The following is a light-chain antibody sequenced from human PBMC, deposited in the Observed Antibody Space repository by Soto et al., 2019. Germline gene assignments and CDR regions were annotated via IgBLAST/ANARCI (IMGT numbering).Light chain of an antibody. CDR2: EVS. J-gene: IGLJ1*01. CDR3: SSYTSSSTRV. CDR1: VSVVGSFGP. V-gene: IGLV2-14*02. Sequence: LTQPASVSGSPGQSITISCTGSVSVVGSFGPVSWYQQHPGQVPKLMIYEVSNRPSGVSNRFSGSKSGNTASLTISGLQAEDEADYYCSSYTSSSTRVFGTGTKVTVL.